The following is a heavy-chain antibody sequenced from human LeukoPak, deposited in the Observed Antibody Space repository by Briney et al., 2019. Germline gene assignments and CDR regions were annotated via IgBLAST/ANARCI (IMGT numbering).Heavy chain of an antibody. V-gene: IGHV5-51*01. CDR1: GHTSTNTW. Sequence: GASLQFSSKGTGHTSTNTWIAWVRQLPGKGLVWLGIIFHGDSDTIYSPSLQGRVTISVDTSISPVYLQWSCLKAADTAVYYCARRDSGNFPIDYWGQGTLVTVSS. D-gene: IGHD6-19*01. CDR3: ARRDSGNFPIDY. J-gene: IGHJ4*02. CDR2: IFHGDSDT.